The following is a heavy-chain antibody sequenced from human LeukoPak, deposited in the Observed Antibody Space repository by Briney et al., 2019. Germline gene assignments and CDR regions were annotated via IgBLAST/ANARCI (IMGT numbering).Heavy chain of an antibody. CDR2: MNPNSGNT. V-gene: IGHV1-8*01. Sequence: ASVRVSCKASGYTFTSYDINWVRQATGQGLEWMGWMNPNSGNTGYAQKLQGRVTMTRNTCISTAYMELSSLRSEDTAVYYCARDYYDFWSGYYMDYWGQGTLVPVSS. CDR3: ARDYYDFWSGYYMDY. J-gene: IGHJ4*02. CDR1: GYTFTSYD. D-gene: IGHD3-3*01.